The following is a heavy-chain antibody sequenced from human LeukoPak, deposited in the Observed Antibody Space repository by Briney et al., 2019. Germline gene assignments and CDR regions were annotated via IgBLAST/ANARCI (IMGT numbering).Heavy chain of an antibody. CDR3: AKGIIAAGGDY. D-gene: IGHD6-13*01. CDR1: GFTFSSYA. CDR2: ISGSGGNT. V-gene: IGHV3-23*01. Sequence: GGSLRLSCAASGFTFSSYAMSWVRQAPGKGLEWVSAISGSGGNTYFADSVKGRFTISRDNSKNTLYLQMNSLRAEDTAVYYCAKGIIAAGGDYWGQGTLVTVSS. J-gene: IGHJ4*02.